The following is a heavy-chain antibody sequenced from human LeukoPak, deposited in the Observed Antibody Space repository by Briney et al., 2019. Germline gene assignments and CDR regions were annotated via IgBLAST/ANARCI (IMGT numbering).Heavy chain of an antibody. CDR2: ISGSGSTI. CDR1: GFTFGDYS. V-gene: IGHV3-11*04. J-gene: IGHJ3*02. CDR3: AKRYKDTMVRGPKPDAFDI. D-gene: IGHD3-10*01. Sequence: PGGSLRLSCAASGFTFGDYSMTWIRQAPGKGLEWVSYISGSGSTIYYADSVKGRFTISRDNAKNSLYLQMNSLRAEDTAVYYCAKRYKDTMVRGPKPDAFDIWGQGTMVTVSS.